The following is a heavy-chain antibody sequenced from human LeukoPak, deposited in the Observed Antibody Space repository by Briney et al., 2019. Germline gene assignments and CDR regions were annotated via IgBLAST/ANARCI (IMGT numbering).Heavy chain of an antibody. CDR1: GFSLSTSGVG. V-gene: IGHV2-5*02. CDR3: AHRGSRYSNYGQQQLAAQFDP. Sequence: KESGPTLVKPSQTLTLTCTFSGFSLSTSGVGVGWIRQPPGKALEWLALIYWDDDKRYSPSLKSRLTITKDTSKNQVVLTMTNMDPVDTATYYCAHRGSRYSNYGQQQLAAQFDPWGQGTLVTVSS. D-gene: IGHD4-11*01. J-gene: IGHJ5*02. CDR2: IYWDDDK.